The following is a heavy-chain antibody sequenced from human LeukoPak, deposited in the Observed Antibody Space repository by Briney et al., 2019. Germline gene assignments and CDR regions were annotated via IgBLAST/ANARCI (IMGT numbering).Heavy chain of an antibody. CDR1: GYTFTSYG. Sequence: ASVKVSCKASGYTFTSYGISWVRQAPGQGLEWMGWISAYNGNTNYAQKFQGRVTMTRDTSISTAYMELSRLRSDDTAVYYCARDLSGDPTNWGQGTLVTVSS. CDR3: ARDLSGDPTN. J-gene: IGHJ4*02. CDR2: ISAYNGNT. D-gene: IGHD7-27*01. V-gene: IGHV1-18*01.